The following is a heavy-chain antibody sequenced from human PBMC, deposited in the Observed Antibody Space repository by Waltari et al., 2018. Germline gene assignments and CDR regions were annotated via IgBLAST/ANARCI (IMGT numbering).Heavy chain of an antibody. CDR2: FEPEECET. J-gene: IGHJ4*02. CDR1: GYTLTELS. D-gene: IGHD2-2*01. V-gene: IGHV1-24*01. CDR3: ATDPRTYCSSTSCYSADY. Sequence: QVQLVQSGAEVKKPGASVKVSCKVSGYTLTELSMHWVRQAPGKGLEWMGGFEPEECETIYAQKFQGRVTMTEDTSTDTAYMELSSLRSEDTAVYYCATDPRTYCSSTSCYSADYWGQGTLVTVSS.